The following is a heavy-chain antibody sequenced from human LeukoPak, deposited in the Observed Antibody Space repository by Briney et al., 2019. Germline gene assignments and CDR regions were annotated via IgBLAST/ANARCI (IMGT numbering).Heavy chain of an antibody. CDR1: GGTFSSYA. CDR3: ARDHLNYGDYVGYYYYGMDV. D-gene: IGHD4-17*01. J-gene: IGHJ6*02. Sequence: SVKVPCKASGGTFSSYAISWVRQAPGQGLEWMGGIIPIFGTANYAQKFQGRVTITADESTSTAYMELSSLRSEDTAVYYCARDHLNYGDYVGYYYYGMDVWGQGTTVTVSS. V-gene: IGHV1-69*01. CDR2: IIPIFGTA.